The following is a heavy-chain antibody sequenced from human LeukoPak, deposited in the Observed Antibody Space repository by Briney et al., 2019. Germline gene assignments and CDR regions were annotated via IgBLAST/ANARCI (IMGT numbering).Heavy chain of an antibody. CDR2: ISGSGGST. J-gene: IGHJ4*02. V-gene: IGHV3-23*01. Sequence: GGSLRLSCAASGFTFSSYAMSWVRQAPGKGLEWVSAISGSGGSTYYADSVQGRFTISRDNSKNTLYLQMNSLRAEDTAVYYCAKPPPEEYYDRSGYPFDYWGQGTLVTVSS. CDR3: AKPPPEEYYDRSGYPFDY. D-gene: IGHD3-22*01. CDR1: GFTFSSYA.